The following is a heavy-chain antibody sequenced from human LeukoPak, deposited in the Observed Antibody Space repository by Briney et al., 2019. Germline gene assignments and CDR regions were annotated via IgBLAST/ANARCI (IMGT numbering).Heavy chain of an antibody. D-gene: IGHD4-23*01. CDR1: GFTFTTCA. J-gene: IGHJ5*02. CDR2: TRYDANNK. CDR3: AKGDDYGANTRLPKYNWFDP. V-gene: IGHV3-30*02. Sequence: GGSLRLSCAASGFTFTTCAMHWVRQAPDKGLEWVAYTRYDANNKNYADSVKGRFTISRDNSKDMLYLQMNSLRPEDTAVYYCAKGDDYGANTRLPKYNWFDPWGQGTLVTVSS.